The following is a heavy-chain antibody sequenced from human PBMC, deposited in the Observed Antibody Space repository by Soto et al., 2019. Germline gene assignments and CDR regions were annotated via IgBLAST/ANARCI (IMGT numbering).Heavy chain of an antibody. CDR2: ITAYNGNT. CDR3: TRDSMALRSTSGYGYSEEYDWYFDL. V-gene: IGHV1-18*01. CDR1: GYTFTSYG. D-gene: IGHD2-2*01. Sequence: VQLVQSGAEVKKPGASVKVSCKASGYTFTSYGISWVRQAPGQGLEWMGWITAYNGNTNYAQKLQGKDTMTTDTPTSTVYRELRSLSGDHAGVYYCTRDSMALRSTSGYGYSEEYDWYFDLWGGGTLVTV. J-gene: IGHJ2*01.